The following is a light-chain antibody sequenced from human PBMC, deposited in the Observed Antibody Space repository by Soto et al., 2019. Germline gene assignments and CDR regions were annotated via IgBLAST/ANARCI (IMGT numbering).Light chain of an antibody. Sequence: QSALTQPASVSGSPRQSITISCTGTSSDVGDGDFVSWYQQRPGNAPKLMIYKVSNRPSGVSNRFSGSKSGNTASLTISGLQAEDEADYYCCSYTRSYTWVVGGGTKLTVL. CDR2: KVS. V-gene: IGLV2-14*01. CDR1: SSDVGDGDF. J-gene: IGLJ3*02. CDR3: CSYTRSYTWV.